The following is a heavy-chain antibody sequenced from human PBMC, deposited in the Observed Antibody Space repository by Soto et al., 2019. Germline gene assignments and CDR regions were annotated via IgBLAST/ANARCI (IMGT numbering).Heavy chain of an antibody. D-gene: IGHD5-12*01. CDR1: GFTFSTYT. V-gene: IGHV3-23*01. J-gene: IGHJ5*02. CDR3: ARELSGSWYNWFDP. Sequence: GGSLRLSCAASGFTFSTYTMSWVRQAPGKGLEWVSVISYSGSSTYYADSVEGRFTISRDNYKNTLYLQMNRLRAEDTAVYYCARELSGSWYNWFDPWGQGTLVTVSS. CDR2: ISYSGSST.